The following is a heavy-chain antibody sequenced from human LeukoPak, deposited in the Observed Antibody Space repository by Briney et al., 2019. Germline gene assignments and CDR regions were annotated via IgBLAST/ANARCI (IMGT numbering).Heavy chain of an antibody. D-gene: IGHD5-12*01. CDR3: AKESDSGYHSEGPKN. Sequence: GGSLRLSCAASGFVLSDYGMHWVRQAPGKGLEWVAFVWNDGSNEYYVGSVKGRFTISRDKSKNTLYLRMNSLRAEDTAVYSCAKESDSGYHSEGPKNWGLGTLVTVTS. CDR2: VWNDGSNE. CDR1: GFVLSDYG. V-gene: IGHV3-30*02. J-gene: IGHJ4*02.